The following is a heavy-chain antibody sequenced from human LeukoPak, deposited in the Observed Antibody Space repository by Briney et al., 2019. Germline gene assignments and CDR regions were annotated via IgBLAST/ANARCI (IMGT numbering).Heavy chain of an antibody. J-gene: IGHJ4*02. CDR3: AKDTDWSGYYQGSDY. CDR1: GFTFSSYA. V-gene: IGHV3-23*01. Sequence: PGGSLRLSCAASGFTFSSYAMSWVRQAPGKGPEWVSAISGSGGSTYYADSVKGRFTISRDNSKNTLYLQMNSLRAEDTAVYYCAKDTDWSGYYQGSDYWGQGTLVTVSS. D-gene: IGHD3-3*01. CDR2: ISGSGGST.